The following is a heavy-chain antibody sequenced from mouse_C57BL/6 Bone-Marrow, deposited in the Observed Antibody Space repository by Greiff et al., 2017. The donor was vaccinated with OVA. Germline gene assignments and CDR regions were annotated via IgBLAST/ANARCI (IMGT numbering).Heavy chain of an antibody. D-gene: IGHD2-3*01. Sequence: VQLQQSGPELVKPGASLKISCKASGYSFTGSYMHWVQQSHGNILDWIGYIYPYNGVSSYNQKFKGKATLTVDKYSRPAYMELRSLTSEASAVYYGARGPYSKCPYDNWGQGTTLTVSS. CDR3: ARGPYSKCPYDN. CDR2: IYPYNGVS. J-gene: IGHJ2*01. V-gene: IGHV1-31*01. CDR1: GYSFTGSY.